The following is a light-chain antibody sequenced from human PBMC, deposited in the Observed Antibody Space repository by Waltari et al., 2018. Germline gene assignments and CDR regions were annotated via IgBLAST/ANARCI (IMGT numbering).Light chain of an antibody. Sequence: QSVLTQPPSVSAAPGQQVTISCSGTGPNIGTNFVSWYQQLPGTAPKLLIYDNNKRPSGIPDRFSGSKSGTSATLGITGLQTGDEADYYCGTWDTDLSVVFGGGTKLTVL. J-gene: IGLJ2*01. CDR2: DNN. CDR3: GTWDTDLSVV. V-gene: IGLV1-51*01. CDR1: GPNIGTNF.